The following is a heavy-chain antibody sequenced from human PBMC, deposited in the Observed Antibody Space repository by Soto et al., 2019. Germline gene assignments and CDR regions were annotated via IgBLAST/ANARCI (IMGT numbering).Heavy chain of an antibody. Sequence: EVQLVESGGGLVQPGGSLRLSCAPSGFTFSSYWMSWVRQAPGKGLAWVANIKQDGSEKYYVDSVKGRFTISRDNAKNALYLQMNSLRAEDTAAYYCARDLGGYENSYDPDYWGQGTLVTVSS. CDR2: IKQDGSEK. CDR1: GFTFSSYW. D-gene: IGHD5-12*01. CDR3: ARDLGGYENSYDPDY. V-gene: IGHV3-7*01. J-gene: IGHJ4*02.